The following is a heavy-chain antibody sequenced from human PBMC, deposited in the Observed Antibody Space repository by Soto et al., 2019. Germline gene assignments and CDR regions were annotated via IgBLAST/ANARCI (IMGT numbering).Heavy chain of an antibody. CDR1: GYTFTGYY. CDR3: ARDPTPIAVAGTLYFYY. Sequence: AXVKVSCKASGYTFTGYYMHWVRQAPGQGLEWMGWINPNSGGTNYAQKFQGWVTMTRDTSISTAYMELSRLRSDDTAVYYCARDPTPIAVAGTLYFYYLGQGTLVTVSS. J-gene: IGHJ4*02. V-gene: IGHV1-2*04. CDR2: INPNSGGT. D-gene: IGHD6-19*01.